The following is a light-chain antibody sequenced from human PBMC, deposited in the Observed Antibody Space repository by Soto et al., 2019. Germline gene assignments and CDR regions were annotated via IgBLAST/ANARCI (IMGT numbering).Light chain of an antibody. Sequence: EIVLTQSPGTLSLSPGERDTLSCRASQSVSSNNLAWYQQRPGQAPRVVIYGASTRATGIPERFSGSVSGTAFTLTISRLEPEDFAVYYCQQYGRSPFTFGPGTKVDIK. V-gene: IGKV3-20*01. CDR3: QQYGRSPFT. J-gene: IGKJ3*01. CDR1: QSVSSNN. CDR2: GAS.